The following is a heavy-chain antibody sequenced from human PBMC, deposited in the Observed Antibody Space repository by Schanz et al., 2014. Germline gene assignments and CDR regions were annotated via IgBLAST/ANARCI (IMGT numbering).Heavy chain of an antibody. J-gene: IGHJ4*02. CDR2: VNYIGST. D-gene: IGHD3-10*01. CDR3: ASTHWFGSGTTIVDY. V-gene: IGHV4-59*01. CDR1: AAFISRYY. Sequence: QVQLQESGPGLVKPSETLSLPCTVSAAFISRYYWSWVRQAPGKGLEWIGYVNYIGSTKYNPSLESRVTISADTSKNQFSLNMTSVTTADTAVYYCASTHWFGSGTTIVDYWGQGTLVTVSS.